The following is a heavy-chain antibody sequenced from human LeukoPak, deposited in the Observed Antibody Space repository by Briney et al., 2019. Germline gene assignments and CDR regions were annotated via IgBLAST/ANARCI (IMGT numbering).Heavy chain of an antibody. Sequence: GASVKVSCKASGYTFTGYYMHWVRQAPGQGLEWMGWINPNSGGTNYAQKFQGRVTMTRDTSISTAYMELSGLRSDDTAVYFCARYSSTWNAAFDYWGRGTLVTVSS. D-gene: IGHD6-13*01. CDR1: GYTFTGYY. CDR2: INPNSGGT. CDR3: ARYSSTWNAAFDY. J-gene: IGHJ4*02. V-gene: IGHV1-2*02.